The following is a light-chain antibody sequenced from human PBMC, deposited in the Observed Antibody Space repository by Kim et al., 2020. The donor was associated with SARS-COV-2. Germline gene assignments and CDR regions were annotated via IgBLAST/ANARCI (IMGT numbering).Light chain of an antibody. J-gene: IGLJ3*02. V-gene: IGLV2-14*01. CDR1: SSDVGGYDF. Sequence: QSALTQPASVSGSPGQSISISCIGTSSDVGGYDFVSWYQRHPGKAPRLMIYDVSDRPSGVSDRFSGSKSGNTASLIISGLQTEDEAEYYCSSYASGRNLVFGGGTQLTVL. CDR3: SSYASGRNLV. CDR2: DVS.